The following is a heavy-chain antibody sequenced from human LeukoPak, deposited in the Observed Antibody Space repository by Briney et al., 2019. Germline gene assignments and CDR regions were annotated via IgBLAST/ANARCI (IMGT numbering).Heavy chain of an antibody. V-gene: IGHV1-58*02. CDR3: AAGGSWFDP. CDR1: GFTFSNSG. J-gene: IGHJ5*02. Sequence: SVKVSCKTSGFTFSNSGMQWVRQARGQRLEWIGWIVVGSGKTEYAQKFQERVTITTDVSTSTAYMELRSLRSGDTAVYYCAAGGSWFDPWGQGTLVTVSS. CDR2: IVVGSGKT.